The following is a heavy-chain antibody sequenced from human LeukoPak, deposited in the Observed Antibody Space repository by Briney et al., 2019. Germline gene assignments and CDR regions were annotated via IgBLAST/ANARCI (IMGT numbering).Heavy chain of an antibody. CDR3: AREPVRYSSSWTRSHSDAFDI. CDR1: GGTFSSYA. V-gene: IGHV1-69*13. J-gene: IGHJ3*02. D-gene: IGHD6-13*01. Sequence: SVKVSCTASGGTFSSYAISWVRQAPGQGLEWMGGIIPIFGTANYAQKFQGRVTITADESTSTAYMELSSLRSEDTAVYHCAREPVRYSSSWTRSHSDAFDIWGQRTMVTVSS. CDR2: IIPIFGTA.